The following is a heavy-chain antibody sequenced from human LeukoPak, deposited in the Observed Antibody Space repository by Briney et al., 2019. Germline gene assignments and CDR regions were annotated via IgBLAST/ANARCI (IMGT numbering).Heavy chain of an antibody. CDR1: AFTFRDYS. Sequence: GGAPRLSCAPPAFTFRDYSMNCGRHTLEEGRGWSSYISGMSSTIYYADSVRGQFTISRDNAKNSMYLQMNSVRAEDTAVYYCARVRLTSGSYFFDYWGQGTLVTVSS. J-gene: IGHJ4*02. D-gene: IGHD1-26*01. CDR3: ARVRLTSGSYFFDY. V-gene: IGHV3-48*01. CDR2: ISGMSSTI.